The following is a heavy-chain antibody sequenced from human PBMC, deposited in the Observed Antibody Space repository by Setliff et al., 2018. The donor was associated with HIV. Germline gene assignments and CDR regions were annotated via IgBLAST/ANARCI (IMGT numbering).Heavy chain of an antibody. Sequence: ASVKVSCKASGGPFTSSSIGWVRQAPGQGLEWMGRIIPILGVPRYAQKFQGRVTMTTDTSTSTAYMELSSLRSEDTAVYYCASTSSTKTLPDAFDIWGQGTMVTVSS. J-gene: IGHJ3*02. CDR2: IIPILGVP. V-gene: IGHV1-69*02. CDR3: ASTSSTKTLPDAFDI. CDR1: GGPFTSSS. D-gene: IGHD2-2*01.